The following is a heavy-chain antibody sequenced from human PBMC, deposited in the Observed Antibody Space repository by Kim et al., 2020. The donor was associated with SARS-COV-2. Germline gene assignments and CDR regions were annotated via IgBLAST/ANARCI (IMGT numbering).Heavy chain of an antibody. D-gene: IGHD4-17*01. CDR2: VYHNGNT. J-gene: IGHJ4*02. CDR3: ATSPSSTVTATYSFVS. Sequence: SETLSLTCTVSGGSINSPSYYWGWIRQPPGGGLESLGCVYHNGNTYYNPSLKSRVTMSVDTSKNQFSLKLTSMTAADTAVYYCATSPSSTVTATYSFVSWGQGTLVTVSS. CDR1: GGSINSPSYY. V-gene: IGHV4-39*01.